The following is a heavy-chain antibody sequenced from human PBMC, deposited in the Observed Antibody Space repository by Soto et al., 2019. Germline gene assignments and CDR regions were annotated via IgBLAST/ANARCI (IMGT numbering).Heavy chain of an antibody. CDR2: IYYSGST. J-gene: IGHJ5*02. Sequence: SETLSLTCTVSGGSISSGDYYWSWIRQPPGKGLEWIGYIYYSGSTYYNPSLKSRVTISVDTSKNQFSLKLSSVTAADTAVYYCAIVVGGGGWFAPWAQGTLVPVSS. V-gene: IGHV4-30-4*01. D-gene: IGHD2-15*01. CDR3: AIVVGGGGWFAP. CDR1: GGSISSGDYY.